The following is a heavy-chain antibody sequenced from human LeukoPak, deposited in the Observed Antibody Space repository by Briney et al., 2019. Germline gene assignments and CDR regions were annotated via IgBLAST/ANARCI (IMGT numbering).Heavy chain of an antibody. CDR3: ARRGDRRSSRGPWFDP. D-gene: IGHD6-13*01. Sequence: PSQTLSLTCTVSGGSISSGGYYWSWIRQHPGKGLEWIGYIFYSGGSYYNPSLKSRVTISVDTSKNQFSLKLSSVTAADTAVYYCARRGDRRSSRGPWFDPWGQGTLVTVSS. J-gene: IGHJ5*02. CDR2: IFYSGGS. V-gene: IGHV4-31*03. CDR1: GGSISSGGYY.